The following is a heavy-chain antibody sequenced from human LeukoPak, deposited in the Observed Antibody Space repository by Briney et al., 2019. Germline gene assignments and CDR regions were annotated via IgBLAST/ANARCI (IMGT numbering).Heavy chain of an antibody. Sequence: SETLSLTCTVSGGSISSSSYYWGGIRQPPGKGLEWIGSIYYSGSTYYNPSLKSRVTISVDTSKNQFSLKLSSVTAADTAVYYCARHAVVVAEYFDLWGRGTLVTVSS. CDR3: ARHAVVVAEYFDL. CDR1: GGSISSSSYY. D-gene: IGHD2-15*01. CDR2: IYYSGST. J-gene: IGHJ2*01. V-gene: IGHV4-39*01.